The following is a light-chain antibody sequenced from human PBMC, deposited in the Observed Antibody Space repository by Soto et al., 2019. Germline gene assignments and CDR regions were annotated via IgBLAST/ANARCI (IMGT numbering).Light chain of an antibody. CDR2: WAS. V-gene: IGKV4-1*01. Sequence: DIVMTQSPDSLAVSLGERATINCKSSQSILYSPNNKNYLAWYQQKPGQPPKLLIYWASTRESGVPDRFSGSGSGTDFTLPISSLQAEDVAVYYCQQYYNAPQNFGQGTKVEIK. CDR1: QSILYSPNNKNY. CDR3: QQYYNAPQN. J-gene: IGKJ1*01.